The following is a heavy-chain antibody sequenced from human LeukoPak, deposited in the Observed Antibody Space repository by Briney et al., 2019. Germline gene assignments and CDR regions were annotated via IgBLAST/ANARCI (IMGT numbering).Heavy chain of an antibody. CDR1: GFTFSSYA. V-gene: IGHV3-30*04. CDR3: TRGGYYGSTDY. D-gene: IGHD3-10*01. Sequence: GGSLRLSCAASGFTFSSYAMHWVRQAPGKGLEWVAVISYDGSNKYYADSVKGRFTISRDNAKNTLYLQMNSLRAEDTAVYYCTRGGYYGSTDYWGQGTLVTVSS. CDR2: ISYDGSNK. J-gene: IGHJ4*02.